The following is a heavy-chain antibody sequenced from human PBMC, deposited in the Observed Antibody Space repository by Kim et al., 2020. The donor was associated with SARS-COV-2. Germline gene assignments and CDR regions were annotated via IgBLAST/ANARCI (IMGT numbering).Heavy chain of an antibody. CDR2: ISYDGSNK. Sequence: GGSLRLSCAASGFTFSSYAMHWVRQAPGKGLEWVAVISYDGSNKYYADSVKGRFTISRDNSKNTLYLQMNSLRAEDTAVYYCARDHCQVGGVIITLARCYYYYGMDVWGQGTTVTVSS. D-gene: IGHD3-10*01. V-gene: IGHV3-30*04. CDR3: ARDHCQVGGVIITLARCYYYYGMDV. CDR1: GFTFSSYA. J-gene: IGHJ6*02.